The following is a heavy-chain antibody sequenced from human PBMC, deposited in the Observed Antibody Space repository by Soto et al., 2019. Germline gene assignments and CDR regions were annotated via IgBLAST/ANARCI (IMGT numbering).Heavy chain of an antibody. CDR1: GCTFSSYA. CDR3: ARGYDSSGYFFY. Sequence: SVKVSCKASGCTFSSYAISWVRQAPGQGLEWMGGIIPIFGTANYAQKFQGRVTITADESTSTAYMELSSLRSEDTAVYYCARGYDSSGYFFYWGQGTLVTSPQ. J-gene: IGHJ4*02. V-gene: IGHV1-69*13. CDR2: IIPIFGTA. D-gene: IGHD3-22*01.